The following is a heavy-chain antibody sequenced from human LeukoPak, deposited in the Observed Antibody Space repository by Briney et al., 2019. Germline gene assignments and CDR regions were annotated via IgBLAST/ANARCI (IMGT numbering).Heavy chain of an antibody. V-gene: IGHV3-30*04. Sequence: GGSLRLSCAGTEFTFSSYAMHWVRQAPGKGLEWVAVISYDGSNKYYADSVKGRFTISRDNSKNTLYLQMNSLRAEDTAVYYCARDLFARVSYYYYGMDVWGQGTTVTVSS. CDR3: ARDLFARVSYYYYGMDV. D-gene: IGHD3-3*01. J-gene: IGHJ6*02. CDR2: ISYDGSNK. CDR1: EFTFSSYA.